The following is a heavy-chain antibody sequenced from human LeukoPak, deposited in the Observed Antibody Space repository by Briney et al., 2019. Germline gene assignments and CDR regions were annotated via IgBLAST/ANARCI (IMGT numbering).Heavy chain of an antibody. CDR2: FSGDGDST. J-gene: IGHJ4*02. Sequence: SGGSLRLSCAASGFTFTSYAQVWVRQAPGKGLEWISVFSGDGDSTHYADSVKGRFTISRDNSKNTLYLQMNSLRAEDTAVYYCARDEYKADAYWGQGTLVTVSS. V-gene: IGHV3-23*01. CDR3: ARDEYKADAY. CDR1: GFTFTSYA. D-gene: IGHD2/OR15-2a*01.